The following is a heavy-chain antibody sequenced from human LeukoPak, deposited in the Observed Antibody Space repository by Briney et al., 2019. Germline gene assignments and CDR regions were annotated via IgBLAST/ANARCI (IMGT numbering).Heavy chain of an antibody. J-gene: IGHJ4*02. CDR2: ISSSNYYI. V-gene: IGHV3-21*01. D-gene: IGHD3-22*01. Sequence: GGSLRLSCAASGFISSDNTMNWVRQAPGKRLEWVSSISSSNYYIYYAESVKGRFTISRDNAKNSLYLQMNSLRAEDTAVYYCAREFSDSSGYYDHWGQGTLVTVSS. CDR3: AREFSDSSGYYDH. CDR1: GFISSDNT.